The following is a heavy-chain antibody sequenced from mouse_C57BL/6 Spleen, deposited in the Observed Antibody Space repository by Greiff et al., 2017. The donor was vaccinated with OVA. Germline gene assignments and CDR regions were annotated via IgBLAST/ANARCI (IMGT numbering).Heavy chain of an antibody. D-gene: IGHD1-1*01. CDR3: ARSEYYGSSYQFAY. CDR2: INPSNGGT. CDR1: GYTFTSYW. V-gene: IGHV1-53*01. J-gene: IGHJ3*01. Sequence: VQLQQSGTELVKPGASVKLSCKASGYTFTSYWMHWVKQRPGQGLEWIGNINPSNGGTNYNEKFKGKATLTVDKSSSTAYMQLSSLTSEDSAVYYCARSEYYGSSYQFAYWGQGTLVTVSA.